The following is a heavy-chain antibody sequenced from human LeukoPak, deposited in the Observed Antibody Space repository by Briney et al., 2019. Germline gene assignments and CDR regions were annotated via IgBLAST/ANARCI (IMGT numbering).Heavy chain of an antibody. CDR2: ISGVNT. CDR3: AKDVCTSPRCLLYSDS. Sequence: PGGSLRLSCATSGFAFSNYAMSWFRQAPGKGLEWVSGISGVNTYYADSVRGRFTISRDNSKNVLYVQMNRLRVEDTAVYFCAKDVCTSPRCLLYSDSWGQGTLGTVSS. D-gene: IGHD2-8*01. J-gene: IGHJ4*02. CDR1: GFAFSNYA. V-gene: IGHV3-23*01.